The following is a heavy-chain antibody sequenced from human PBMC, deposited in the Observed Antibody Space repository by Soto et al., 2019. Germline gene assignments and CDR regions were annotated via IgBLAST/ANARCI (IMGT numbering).Heavy chain of an antibody. CDR3: ARPESYFFYMDV. Sequence: PSETLSLTCNVSGGSISSHYWSWIRQPPGKGLEWIGYIYYTGSTNYNPSLKSRVSISVDTSNNQFSLRLRSVTAADTAVYYCARPESYFFYMDVWGKGTTVTVSS. CDR1: GGSISSHY. CDR2: IYYTGST. J-gene: IGHJ6*03. V-gene: IGHV4-59*08.